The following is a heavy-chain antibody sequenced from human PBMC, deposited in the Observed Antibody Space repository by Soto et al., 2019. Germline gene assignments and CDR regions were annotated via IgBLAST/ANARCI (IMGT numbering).Heavy chain of an antibody. CDR2: IYYSGST. J-gene: IGHJ5*02. V-gene: IGHV4-59*01. D-gene: IGHD3-10*01. CDR3: ARGSGSYYKGNWFDP. CDR1: GGSISSYY. Sequence: SETLSLTCTVSGGSISSYYWSWIRQPPGKGLEWIGYIYYSGSTNYNPSLKSRVTISVDTSKNQFSLKLSSVTAADTAVYYCARGSGSYYKGNWFDPWGQGTLVTVPQ.